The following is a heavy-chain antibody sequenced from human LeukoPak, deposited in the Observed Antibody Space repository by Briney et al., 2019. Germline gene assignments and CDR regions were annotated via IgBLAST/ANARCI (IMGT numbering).Heavy chain of an antibody. CDR2: IKQDGSQ. J-gene: IGHJ4*02. V-gene: IGHV3-7*01. Sequence: GGSLRLSCAASGFTFSRHWMSWVRQAPGKGLEWVASIKQDGSQYYVDSVKGRFIISRGNAKNSPYLQMNSLRAEDTAMYSCARGPDYGDRLDYFDYWGQGTLVTVSS. CDR1: GFTFSRHW. CDR3: ARGPDYGDRLDYFDY. D-gene: IGHD4-17*01.